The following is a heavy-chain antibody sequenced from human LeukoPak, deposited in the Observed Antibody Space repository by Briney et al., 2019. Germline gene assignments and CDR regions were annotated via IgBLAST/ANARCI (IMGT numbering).Heavy chain of an antibody. J-gene: IGHJ4*02. CDR2: INPNSGAT. CDR1: GYTFTGYY. D-gene: IGHD6-13*01. CDR3: ARGPHIAAAGTGPQTY. Sequence: GASVKVSCNTSGYTFTGYYLHWVRQAPGQGLEWMGWINPNSGATDYAQRFQGGVTMTRDTSISTAYMELNSLTSDDTAVYFCARGPHIAAAGTGPQTYWGQGTLVTASS. V-gene: IGHV1-2*02.